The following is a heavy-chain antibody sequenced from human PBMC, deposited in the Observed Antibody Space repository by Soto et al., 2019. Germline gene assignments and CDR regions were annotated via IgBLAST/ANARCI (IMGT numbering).Heavy chain of an antibody. D-gene: IGHD2-15*01. V-gene: IGHV1-69*04. J-gene: IGHJ4*02. Sequence: SVKVSCKASGYTFTSYGISWGRQAPGQGLEWMGRVIPNLGVTNYAKKFQGRFTIVVDTSTSTAYMELNSLRYEDTAVYYCARDKGYCSDTSCPDFDYWGQGTLVTVPQ. CDR1: GYTFTSYG. CDR2: VIPNLGVT. CDR3: ARDKGYCSDTSCPDFDY.